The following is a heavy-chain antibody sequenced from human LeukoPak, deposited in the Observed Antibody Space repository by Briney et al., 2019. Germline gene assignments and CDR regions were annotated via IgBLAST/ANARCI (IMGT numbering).Heavy chain of an antibody. J-gene: IGHJ3*02. CDR2: IYHSGST. D-gene: IGHD4-23*01. V-gene: IGHV4-38-2*01. Sequence: PSETLSLTCAVSGYSISSGYYRGWIRQPPGKGLEWIGSIYHSGSTYYNPSLKSRVTISVDTSKNQFSLKLSSVTAADTAVYYCARLHGGNHDAFDIWGQGTMVTVSS. CDR3: ARLHGGNHDAFDI. CDR1: GYSISSGYY.